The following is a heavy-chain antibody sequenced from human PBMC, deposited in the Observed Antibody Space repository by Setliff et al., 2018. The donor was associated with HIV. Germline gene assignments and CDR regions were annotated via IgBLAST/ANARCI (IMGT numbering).Heavy chain of an antibody. CDR3: ARTLLTHYNFWSGYYSYDAFDI. CDR1: GGSFSGFY. J-gene: IGHJ3*02. D-gene: IGHD3-3*01. Sequence: SETLSLTCAVYGGSFSGFYWSWIRQPPGKGLEWIGEINHSGSANYNPSLKSRVTISVDTSKNQFSLKLSSVTAADTAVYYCARTLLTHYNFWSGYYSYDAFDIWGQGTMVTVSS. CDR2: INHSGSA. V-gene: IGHV4-34*01.